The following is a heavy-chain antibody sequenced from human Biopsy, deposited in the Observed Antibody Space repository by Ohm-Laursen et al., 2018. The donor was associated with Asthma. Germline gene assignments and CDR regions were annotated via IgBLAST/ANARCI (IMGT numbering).Heavy chain of an antibody. V-gene: IGHV3-30*18. CDR3: AKRRGYSGHDNDY. Sequence: SLRLSCTASGSMFRSFGMHWVRQAPGKGLEWVAVISYDGNHKFYEDSVKGRFTISRDNSKNTLYLQMNSLRAEDTAVYYCAKRRGYSGHDNDYWGQGTLVIVSS. CDR2: ISYDGNHK. J-gene: IGHJ4*02. CDR1: GSMFRSFG. D-gene: IGHD5-12*01.